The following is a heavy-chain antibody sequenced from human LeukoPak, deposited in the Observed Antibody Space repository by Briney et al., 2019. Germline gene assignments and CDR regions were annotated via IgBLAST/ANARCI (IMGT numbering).Heavy chain of an antibody. V-gene: IGHV1-2*02. CDR2: INPNSGGT. Sequence: ASVKISCKASGYTFTGYYMHWVRQAPGQGLEWMGWINPNSGGTNYAQKFQGRVTMTRDTSISTAYMELSRLRSDDTAVYYCARAKVRYCSGGSCSYPDDYWGQGTLVTVSS. CDR1: GYTFTGYY. D-gene: IGHD2-15*01. CDR3: ARAKVRYCSGGSCSYPDDY. J-gene: IGHJ4*02.